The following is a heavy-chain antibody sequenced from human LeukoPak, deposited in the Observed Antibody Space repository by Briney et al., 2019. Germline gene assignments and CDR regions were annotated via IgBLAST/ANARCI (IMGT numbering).Heavy chain of an antibody. CDR2: IYYSGST. J-gene: IGHJ4*02. CDR1: GGSISSSSYY. V-gene: IGHV4-39*07. D-gene: IGHD3-9*01. CDR3: ARGEPPNRYYDILTGYPLDY. Sequence: PSETLSLTCTVSGGSISSSSYYWGWIRQPPGKGLEWIGSIYYSGSTYYNPSLKSRVSISVDTSKNQFSLKLNSVTAADTAVYYCARGEPPNRYYDILTGYPLDYWGQGTLVTVSS.